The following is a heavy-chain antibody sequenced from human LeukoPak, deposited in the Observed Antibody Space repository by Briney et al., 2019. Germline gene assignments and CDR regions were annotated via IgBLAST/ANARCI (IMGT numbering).Heavy chain of an antibody. CDR3: ARDLWFGELSEGDAFDI. CDR2: IIPIFGTA. CDR1: GGTFSSYA. V-gene: IGHV1-69*13. Sequence: SVKVSCKASGGTFSSYAISWVRQAPGQGLEWMGEIIPIFGTANYAQKFQGRVTITADESTSTAYMELSSLRSEDTAVYYCARDLWFGELSEGDAFDIWGQGTMVTVSS. D-gene: IGHD3-10*01. J-gene: IGHJ3*02.